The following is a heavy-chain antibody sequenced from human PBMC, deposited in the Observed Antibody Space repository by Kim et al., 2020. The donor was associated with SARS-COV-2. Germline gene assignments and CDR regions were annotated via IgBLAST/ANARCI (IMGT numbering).Heavy chain of an antibody. J-gene: IGHJ4*02. D-gene: IGHD2-21*01. V-gene: IGHV3-23*01. CDR1: GFTFSSYA. Sequence: GGSLRLSCAASGFTFSSYAMNWVRQAPGKGPEWVAVITCDGGSTYHADSVKGRFAISRDNSKKTLYMQMNSLRAEDTALYYCAKGASKSYSLFDYWGQGTLVTVSS. CDR3: AKGASKSYSLFDY. CDR2: ITCDGGST.